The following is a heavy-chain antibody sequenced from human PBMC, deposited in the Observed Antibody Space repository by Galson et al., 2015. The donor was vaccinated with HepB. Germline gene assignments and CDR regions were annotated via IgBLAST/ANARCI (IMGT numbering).Heavy chain of an antibody. D-gene: IGHD3-10*01. CDR2: INADGTST. CDR1: GFSFSDYW. CDR3: VNDPPYLRELFDY. J-gene: IGHJ4*02. V-gene: IGHV3-74*01. Sequence: SLRLSCAASGFSFSDYWMYWVRQGPGKGLLWVSNINADGTSTNYADSVKGRFTISRDNAKNSVYLQMNSLRAEDTAVYYCVNDPPYLRELFDYWGQGALVTVSS.